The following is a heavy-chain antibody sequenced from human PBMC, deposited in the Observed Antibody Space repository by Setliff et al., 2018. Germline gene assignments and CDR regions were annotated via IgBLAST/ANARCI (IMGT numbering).Heavy chain of an antibody. D-gene: IGHD4-17*01. CDR3: ARWGYYYGGNDY. V-gene: IGHV1-46*01. Sequence: PSVKVSCKASGYTFTNHYIHWVRQAPGQGLEWMGVIHPSGDSTSYAQKFQGRVTMTRDTSTSTVYMELSSLTSEDTAVYYCARWGYYYGGNDYWGQGTLVTVSS. CDR2: IHPSGDST. J-gene: IGHJ4*02. CDR1: GYTFTNHY.